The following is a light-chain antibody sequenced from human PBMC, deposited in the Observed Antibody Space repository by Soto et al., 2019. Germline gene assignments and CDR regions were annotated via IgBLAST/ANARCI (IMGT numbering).Light chain of an antibody. V-gene: IGLV2-11*01. J-gene: IGLJ3*02. CDR3: CSYAGSYSWV. CDR1: SSDVGGYNF. Sequence: QSALTQPRSVSGSPGQSVTISCTGTSSDVGGYNFVSWYQQHPGKAPKFSIYDVSKRPSGVPDRFSGSKSGNTASLTISGLQAEDEADYYCCSYAGSYSWVFGGGTKLTVL. CDR2: DVS.